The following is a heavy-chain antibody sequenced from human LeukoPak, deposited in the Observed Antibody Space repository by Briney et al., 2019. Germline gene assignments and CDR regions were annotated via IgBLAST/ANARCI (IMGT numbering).Heavy chain of an antibody. V-gene: IGHV3-21*01. Sequence: GGSLRLSCAASGFTFSSYSMNWVRQAPGGGLEWVSSISSSSSYIYYADSVKVRFTISRDNAKNSLYLQMNSLRAEDTAVYYCARDSGLGYCSGGSCSFDYWGQGTLVTVSS. J-gene: IGHJ4*02. CDR3: ARDSGLGYCSGGSCSFDY. CDR2: ISSSSSYI. D-gene: IGHD2-15*01. CDR1: GFTFSSYS.